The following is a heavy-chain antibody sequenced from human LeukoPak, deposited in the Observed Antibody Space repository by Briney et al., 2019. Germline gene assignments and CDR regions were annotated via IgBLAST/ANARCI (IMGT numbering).Heavy chain of an antibody. J-gene: IGHJ5*02. CDR3: ARGGRVYSSGWYRDWFDP. D-gene: IGHD6-19*01. CDR2: IYTSGST. Sequence: SETLSLTCTVSGGSISSYYWSWIRQPAGKGLEWIGRIYTSGSTNYNPSLKSRVTISVDTSKNQFSLKLSSVTAADTAVYYCARGGRVYSSGWYRDWFDPWGQGTLVTVSS. V-gene: IGHV4-4*07. CDR1: GGSISSYY.